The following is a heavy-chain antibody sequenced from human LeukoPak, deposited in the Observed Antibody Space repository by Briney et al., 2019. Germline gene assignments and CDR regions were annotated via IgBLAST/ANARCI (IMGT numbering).Heavy chain of an antibody. J-gene: IGHJ4*02. Sequence: GGSLRLSCAASGFTFSSYSMNWVRQAPGKGLEWVSSISSSSSYIYYADSVKGRFTISRDNAKSSLYLQMNSLRAEDTAVYYCAKRGHYDDSGLRAPFDCWGQGTLVTVSS. CDR2: ISSSSSYI. CDR3: AKRGHYDDSGLRAPFDC. V-gene: IGHV3-21*04. D-gene: IGHD3-22*01. CDR1: GFTFSSYS.